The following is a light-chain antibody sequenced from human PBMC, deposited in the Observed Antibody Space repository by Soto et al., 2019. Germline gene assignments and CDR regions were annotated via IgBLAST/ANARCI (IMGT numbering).Light chain of an antibody. Sequence: DIQMTQSPSALSSSLGDKVTINFRASQNVYTYLNWYQQKPGKAPRLLIFAASSLQNGVPSRFSGSVSGTDFTLTISSLQPEDLGTYYCQQCYTNPTFGQGTKVDIK. J-gene: IGKJ1*01. CDR2: AAS. CDR3: QQCYTNPT. V-gene: IGKV1-39*01. CDR1: QNVYTY.